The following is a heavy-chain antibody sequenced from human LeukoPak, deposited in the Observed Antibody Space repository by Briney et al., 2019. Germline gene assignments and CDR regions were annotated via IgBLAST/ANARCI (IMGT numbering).Heavy chain of an antibody. J-gene: IGHJ4*02. D-gene: IGHD5-12*01. V-gene: IGHV4-61*02. CDR3: ARGGGATRIDY. CDR2: LYTSGST. Sequence: PSETLSLTCSVSGDSIRSGTYYWSWIRQPAGKGLEWIGRLYTSGSTSYNPSLKSRVTISVDTSKNQFSLKLTSVTAADTAVYYCARGGGATRIDYWGQGTPVTVSS. CDR1: GDSIRSGTYY.